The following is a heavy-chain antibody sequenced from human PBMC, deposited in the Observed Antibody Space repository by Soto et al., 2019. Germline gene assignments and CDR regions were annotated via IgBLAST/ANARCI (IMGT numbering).Heavy chain of an antibody. CDR1: GFTFSSYE. Sequence: PGGSLRLSCAASGFTFSSYEINWVRQAPGKGLEWVSYISSSGSTIYYADSVKGRFTISRDNAKNSLYLQMNSLRAEDTAVYYCARVSIKLPAGNDAFDIWGQGTMVTV. CDR2: ISSSGSTI. D-gene: IGHD2-15*01. CDR3: ARVSIKLPAGNDAFDI. V-gene: IGHV3-48*03. J-gene: IGHJ3*02.